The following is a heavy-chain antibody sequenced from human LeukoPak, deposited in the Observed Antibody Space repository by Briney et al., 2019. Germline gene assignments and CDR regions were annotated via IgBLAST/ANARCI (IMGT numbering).Heavy chain of an antibody. V-gene: IGHV3-33*01. D-gene: IGHD2-2*01. CDR2: IWYDQIKK. CDR1: GVTFNSYG. Sequence: GGSLRLSCAASGVTFNSYGMHWVRQAPGKGLEWVAVIWYDQIKKYYADSVKGRFTISRDNSKKTLYLQINSLRVEDTAVNYCAREVPRVAKYYFDYWGQGTLVTVSS. J-gene: IGHJ4*02. CDR3: AREVPRVAKYYFDY.